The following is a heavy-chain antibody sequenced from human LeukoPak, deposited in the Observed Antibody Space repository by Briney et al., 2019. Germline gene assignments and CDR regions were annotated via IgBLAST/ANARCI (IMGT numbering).Heavy chain of an antibody. Sequence: SETLSLTCTASGGSISSGSYYWSWIRQPAGKGLEWIGRIYTSGSTNYNPSLKGRVTISVDTSKNQFSLKLSSVTAADTAVYYCARAPPYYYDSSGYYFSSDAFDIWGQGTMVTVSS. CDR2: IYTSGST. CDR3: ARAPPYYYDSSGYYFSSDAFDI. J-gene: IGHJ3*02. V-gene: IGHV4-61*02. CDR1: GGSISSGSYY. D-gene: IGHD3-22*01.